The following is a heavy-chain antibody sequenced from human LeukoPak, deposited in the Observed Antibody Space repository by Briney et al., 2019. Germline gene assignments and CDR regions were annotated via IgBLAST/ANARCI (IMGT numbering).Heavy chain of an antibody. CDR3: ARESTTVPDY. Sequence: GGSLRLSWAASGFTFSAYSMNWVRQAPGKGLEWVSSITSSSSYIYYADSVKGRFTISRDNAKNSLYLQMSSLRAEDTAVYYCARESTTVPDYWGQGTLVTVSS. D-gene: IGHD4-17*01. CDR1: GFTFSAYS. CDR2: ITSSSSYI. J-gene: IGHJ4*02. V-gene: IGHV3-21*01.